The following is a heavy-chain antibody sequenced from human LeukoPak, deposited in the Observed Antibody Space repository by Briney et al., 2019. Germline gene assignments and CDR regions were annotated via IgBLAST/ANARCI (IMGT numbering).Heavy chain of an antibody. CDR3: AGGGEAARSLAY. D-gene: IGHD6-6*01. CDR1: GVTSNY. CDR2: VYNGGTT. V-gene: IGHV3-66*02. Sequence: GGSLRLSCAASGVTSNYMTWVRQAPGKGLEWVSVVYNGGTTYYADSVKGRFTISRDNSKSTLFVYLQMNSLRTDDTALYYCAGGGEAARSLAYWGQGALVTVSS. J-gene: IGHJ4*02.